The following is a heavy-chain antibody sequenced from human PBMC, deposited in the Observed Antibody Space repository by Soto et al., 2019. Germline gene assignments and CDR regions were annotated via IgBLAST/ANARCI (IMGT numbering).Heavy chain of an antibody. CDR2: ISYDGSNK. CDR1: GFTFSSYG. D-gene: IGHD2-2*03. CDR3: AKGPRLVDIVVVPAAKPGEGYGMDV. J-gene: IGHJ6*02. Sequence: GGSLRLSCAASGFTFSSYGMHWVRQAPGKGLEWVAVISYDGSNKYYADSVKGRFTISRDNSKNTLYLQMNSLRAEDTAVYYCAKGPRLVDIVVVPAAKPGEGYGMDVWGQGTTVTVSS. V-gene: IGHV3-30*18.